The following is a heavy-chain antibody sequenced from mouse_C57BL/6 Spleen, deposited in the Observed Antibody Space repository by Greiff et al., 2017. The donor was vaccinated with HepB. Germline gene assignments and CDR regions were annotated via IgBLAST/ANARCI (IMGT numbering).Heavy chain of an antibody. CDR2: INPNNGGT. V-gene: IGHV1-26*01. D-gene: IGHD1-1*01. CDR3: ARSSITTVVATGAMDY. CDR1: GYTFTDYY. Sequence: VQLQQSGPELVKPGASVKISCKASGYTFTDYYMNWVKQSHGKSLEWIGDINPNNGGTSYNQKFKGKATLTVDKSSSTAYMELRSLTSEDSAVYYCARSSITTVVATGAMDYWGQGTSVTVSS. J-gene: IGHJ4*01.